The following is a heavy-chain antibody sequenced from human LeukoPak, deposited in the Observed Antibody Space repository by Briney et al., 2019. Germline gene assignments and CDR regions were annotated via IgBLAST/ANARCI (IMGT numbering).Heavy chain of an antibody. Sequence: GASVKVSCKASGYTFTSYYMHWVRQAPGQGLEWMGIINPSGGSTSYAQKFQGRVTMTRDTSTSAVYMELSSLRSEDTAVYYCARDLKYYYDSSGPDPYWYFDLWGRGTLVTVSS. CDR1: GYTFTSYY. CDR2: INPSGGST. CDR3: ARDLKYYYDSSGPDPYWYFDL. V-gene: IGHV1-46*01. J-gene: IGHJ2*01. D-gene: IGHD3-22*01.